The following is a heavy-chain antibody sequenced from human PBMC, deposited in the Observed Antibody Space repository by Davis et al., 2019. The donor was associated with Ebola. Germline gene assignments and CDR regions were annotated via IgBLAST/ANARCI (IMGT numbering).Heavy chain of an antibody. V-gene: IGHV3-7*03. CDR1: GFTFNSSA. CDR2: IKQDGSEK. Sequence: GESLKISCAASGFTFNSSAMNWVRQAPGKGLEWVANIKQDGSEKYYVDSVKGRFTISRDNAKNSLYLQMNSLRAEDTAVYYCASEDSSGYYPWAYWGQGTLVTVSS. CDR3: ASEDSSGYYPWAY. J-gene: IGHJ4*02. D-gene: IGHD3-22*01.